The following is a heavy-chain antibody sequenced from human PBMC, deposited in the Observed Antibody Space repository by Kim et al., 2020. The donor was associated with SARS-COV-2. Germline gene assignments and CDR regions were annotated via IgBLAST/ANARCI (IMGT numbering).Heavy chain of an antibody. D-gene: IGHD1-1*01. CDR3: ARHPARNDWFDP. CDR2: IYYSGNT. V-gene: IGHV4-39*01. CDR1: GGSISSNGFY. J-gene: IGHJ5*02. Sequence: SETLSLTCSVSGGSISSNGFYWDWIRQPPGKGLEWIGNIYYSGNTYYTPSLRSRVTISLDTSRNQFSLRLSSVTAADTAVYYCARHPARNDWFDPWGQGT.